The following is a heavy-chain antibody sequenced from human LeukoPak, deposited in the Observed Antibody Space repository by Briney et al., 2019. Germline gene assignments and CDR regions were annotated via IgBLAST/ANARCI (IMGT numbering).Heavy chain of an antibody. D-gene: IGHD3-10*02. Sequence: GGSLRLSCAASGFTFSSYAMSWVRQAPGKGLEWVSAISGSGGSTYYADSVKGRFTISRDNSKNTLYLQMNSLRAEDTAVYYCAKHPYVGAHLYNWFDPWGQGTLVTVSS. CDR1: GFTFSSYA. J-gene: IGHJ5*02. CDR3: AKHPYVGAHLYNWFDP. CDR2: ISGSGGST. V-gene: IGHV3-23*01.